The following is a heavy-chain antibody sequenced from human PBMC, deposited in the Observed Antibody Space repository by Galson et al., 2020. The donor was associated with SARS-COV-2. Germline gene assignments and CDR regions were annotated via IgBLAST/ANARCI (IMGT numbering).Heavy chain of an antibody. Sequence: SETLSLTCTVSGGSISSGSYYWSWIRQPAGKGLEWIGRIYTSGSTNYNPSLKSRVTISVDTSKNQFSLKLSSVTAADTAVYYCAREQDSSGYYSYWGQGTLVTVSS. CDR1: GGSISSGSYY. J-gene: IGHJ4*02. D-gene: IGHD3-22*01. V-gene: IGHV4-61*02. CDR2: IYTSGST. CDR3: AREQDSSGYYSY.